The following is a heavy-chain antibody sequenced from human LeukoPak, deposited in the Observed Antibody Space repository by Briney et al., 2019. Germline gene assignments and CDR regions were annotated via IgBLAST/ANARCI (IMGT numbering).Heavy chain of an antibody. CDR2: ISYDGSNK. CDR1: GFTFSSYA. Sequence: PGGSLRLSCAASGFTFSSYAMYWVRQAPRQGLEWVAVISYDGSNKYYAESAKGRFTISRDNSKNTLYLQMNSLRAEDTAVYYCVPPVDTAMVKDYWGQGTLVTVSS. CDR3: VPPVDTAMVKDY. D-gene: IGHD5-18*01. V-gene: IGHV3-30-3*01. J-gene: IGHJ4*02.